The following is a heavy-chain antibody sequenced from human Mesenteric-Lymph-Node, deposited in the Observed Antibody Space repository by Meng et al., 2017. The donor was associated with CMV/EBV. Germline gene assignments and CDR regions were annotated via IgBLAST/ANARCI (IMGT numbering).Heavy chain of an antibody. V-gene: IGHV3-30*02. CDR1: GFTFSSYG. Sequence: GGSLRLSCAGSGFTFSSYGMHWVRQAPGKGLEWVAFIRYDGSNKYYADSVKGRFTISRDNSKNTLYLQMNSPRAEDTAVYYCAKDRIMITFGGSDYWGQGALVTVSS. J-gene: IGHJ4*02. CDR3: AKDRIMITFGGSDY. D-gene: IGHD3-16*01. CDR2: IRYDGSNK.